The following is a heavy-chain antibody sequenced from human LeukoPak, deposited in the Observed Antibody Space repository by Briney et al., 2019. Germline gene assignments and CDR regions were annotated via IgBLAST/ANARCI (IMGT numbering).Heavy chain of an antibody. V-gene: IGHV3-48*03. CDR3: ARGLSGSYRNY. CDR2: ISSSGSTI. CDR1: GFTFGSYE. Sequence: GGSLRLSCAASGFTFGSYEMNWVRQAPGKGLEWVSYISSSGSTIYYADSVKGRFTISRDNAKNSLYLQMNSLRAEDTAVYYCARGLSGSYRNYWGQGTLVTVSS. J-gene: IGHJ4*02. D-gene: IGHD1-26*01.